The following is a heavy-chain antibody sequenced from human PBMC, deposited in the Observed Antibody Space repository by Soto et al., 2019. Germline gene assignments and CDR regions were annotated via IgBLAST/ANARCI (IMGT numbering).Heavy chain of an antibody. CDR2: VFTSGST. J-gene: IGHJ4*02. V-gene: IGHV4-4*07. D-gene: IGHD2-2*01. CDR3: AREPDGGYLDY. Sequence: SETLSLTCTVSGVSISDSYWAWIRQPAGKGLEWIGRVFTSGSTTYNPSLKSRVTMSVYASKRQFFLRLNSLTAADTAVYYCAREPDGGYLDYWGQGALVTVSS. CDR1: GVSISDSY.